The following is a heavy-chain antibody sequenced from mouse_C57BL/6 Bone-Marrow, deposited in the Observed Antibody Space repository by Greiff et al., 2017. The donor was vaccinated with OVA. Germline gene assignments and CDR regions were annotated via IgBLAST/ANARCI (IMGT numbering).Heavy chain of an antibody. Sequence: QVQLQQPGAELVRPGSSVKLSCKASGYTFTSYWMDWVKQRPGQGLEWIGNIYPSDSETHYNQKFKDKATLTVDKSSSTAYMQLSSLTSEDAAVYYCARSYCSSLAYWGQGTLVTVSA. CDR3: ARSYCSSLAY. CDR1: GYTFTSYW. D-gene: IGHD1-1*01. J-gene: IGHJ3*01. CDR2: IYPSDSET. V-gene: IGHV1-61*01.